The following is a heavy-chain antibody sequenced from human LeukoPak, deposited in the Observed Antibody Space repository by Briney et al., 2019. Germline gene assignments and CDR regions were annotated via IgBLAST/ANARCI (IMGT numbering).Heavy chain of an antibody. CDR1: GGSISSYY. V-gene: IGHV4-34*01. CDR3: ASNAARHGY. J-gene: IGHJ4*02. D-gene: IGHD6-6*01. Sequence: PSETLSLTCTVSGGSISSYYWSWIRQPPGKGLEWIGEINHSGSTNYNPSLKSRVTISVDTSKNQFSLKLSSVTAADTAVYYCASNAARHGYWGQGTLVTVSS. CDR2: INHSGST.